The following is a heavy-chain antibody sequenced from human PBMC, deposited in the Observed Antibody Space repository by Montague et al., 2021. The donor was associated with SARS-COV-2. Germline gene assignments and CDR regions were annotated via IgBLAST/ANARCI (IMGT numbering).Heavy chain of an antibody. CDR2: IYYSGST. CDR3: ARDTEAYISSWYHDY. D-gene: IGHD6-13*01. V-gene: IGHV4-59*01. J-gene: IGHJ4*02. CDR1: GGSISSYY. Sequence: SESLSLTCTVSGGSISSYYWSWIRQPPGKGLEWIGYIYYSGSTNYNPSLKSRVTISVDTSKNQFSLKLSSVTAADTAAYYCARDTEAYISSWYHDYWGQGTLVTVSS.